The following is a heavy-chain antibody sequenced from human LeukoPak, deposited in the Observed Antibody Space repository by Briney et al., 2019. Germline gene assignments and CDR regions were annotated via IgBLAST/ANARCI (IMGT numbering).Heavy chain of an antibody. D-gene: IGHD2-2*01. Sequence: PGGPLRLSCAASGFTFSSYAMHWVRQAPGKGLEWVAVISYDGSNKYYADSVKGRFTISRDNSKNTLYLQMNSLRAEDTAVYYCARDRSYLRTMSQLLGYYFDYWGQGTLVTVSS. J-gene: IGHJ4*02. V-gene: IGHV3-30*04. CDR2: ISYDGSNK. CDR1: GFTFSSYA. CDR3: ARDRSYLRTMSQLLGYYFDY.